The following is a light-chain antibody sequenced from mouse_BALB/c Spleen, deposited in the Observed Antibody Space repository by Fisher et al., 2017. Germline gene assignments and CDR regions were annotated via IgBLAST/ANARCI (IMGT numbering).Light chain of an antibody. CDR1: SSVSY. J-gene: IGKJ5*01. Sequence: IVITQTTAIMSASPGEKVTMTCSASSSVSYMHWYQQKSGTSPKRWIYATSNLASGVPARFSGSGSGTSYSLTISSMEAEDAATYYCQQWSSNPPTFGAGTKLELK. CDR2: ATS. CDR3: QQWSSNPPT. V-gene: IGKV4-59*01.